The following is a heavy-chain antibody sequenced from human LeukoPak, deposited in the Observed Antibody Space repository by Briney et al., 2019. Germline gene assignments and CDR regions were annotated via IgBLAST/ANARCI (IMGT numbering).Heavy chain of an antibody. CDR3: AGDGYSSGWYPDSGYYYGMDV. CDR2: ISGSGGST. CDR1: GFTFSSYA. Sequence: GGSLRLSCAASGFTFSSYAMSWVRQAPGKGLEWVSAISGSGGSTYYADSVKGRFTISRDNAKNSLYLQMNSLRAEDTAVYYCAGDGYSSGWYPDSGYYYGMDVWGQGTTVTVSS. J-gene: IGHJ6*02. D-gene: IGHD6-19*01. V-gene: IGHV3-23*01.